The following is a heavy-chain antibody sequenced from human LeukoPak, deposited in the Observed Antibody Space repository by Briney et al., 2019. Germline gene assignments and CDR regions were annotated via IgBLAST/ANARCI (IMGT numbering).Heavy chain of an antibody. CDR2: INHSGST. CDR3: GGGGYCTNGVCPGHY. Sequence: SETLSLTCAVYGGSFSGYYWSWIRQPPGQGLEWLGEINHSGSTNYNPSLKSRVTISVDTSKNQFSLKLSSVTAADTAVYYCGGGGYCTNGVCPGHYWGQGTLVTVSA. D-gene: IGHD2-8*01. J-gene: IGHJ4*02. V-gene: IGHV4-34*01. CDR1: GGSFSGYY.